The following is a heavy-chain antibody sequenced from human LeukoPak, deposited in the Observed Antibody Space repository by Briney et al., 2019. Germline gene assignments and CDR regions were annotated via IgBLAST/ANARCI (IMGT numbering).Heavy chain of an antibody. CDR3: ARVGATLSYYFDY. CDR1: GFTFSSHN. J-gene: IGHJ4*02. Sequence: GGSLRLSCAASGFTFSSHNMNWVRLAPGKGLEWVSSISSSNSYIYYADSVKGRFTISRDNAKNSLYLQMNSLRAEDTAVYYCARVGATLSYYFDYWGQGTLVTVSS. D-gene: IGHD1-26*01. CDR2: ISSSNSYI. V-gene: IGHV3-21*01.